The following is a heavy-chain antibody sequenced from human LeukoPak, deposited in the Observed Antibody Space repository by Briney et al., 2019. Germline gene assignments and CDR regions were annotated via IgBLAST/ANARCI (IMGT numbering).Heavy chain of an antibody. D-gene: IGHD6-6*01. CDR2: ISSSSSYI. CDR1: RFTFSSYS. CDR3: ASRESGDIAARTLRDY. J-gene: IGHJ4*02. V-gene: IGHV3-21*01. Sequence: KTGDSLRLSCAASRFTFSSYSRNWVHQAPGKGLEWVSSISSSSSYIYYADSVKGRFTISRDNAKNSLYLQMNSLRAEDTAVYYCASRESGDIAARTLRDYWGQGTLVTVSS.